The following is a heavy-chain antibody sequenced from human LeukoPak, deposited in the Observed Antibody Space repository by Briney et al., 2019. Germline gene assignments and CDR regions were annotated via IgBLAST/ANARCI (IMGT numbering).Heavy chain of an antibody. CDR2: IYNSGST. D-gene: IGHD6-13*01. CDR3: ARDGVENSSWYPLDS. Sequence: PSETLSLTCTVSGGSISTYYWSWIRQPAGKGLEWIGRIYNSGSTNYNPSLKRRVIMSVDTSKNQLSLKLTSVTAADTAVYYCARDGVENSSWYPLDSWGPGTLVTVSS. J-gene: IGHJ4*02. V-gene: IGHV4-4*07. CDR1: GGSISTYY.